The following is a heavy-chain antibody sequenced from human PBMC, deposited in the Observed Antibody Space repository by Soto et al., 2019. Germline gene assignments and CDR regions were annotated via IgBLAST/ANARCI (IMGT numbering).Heavy chain of an antibody. CDR1: GYTFTSYD. D-gene: IGHD1-26*01. Sequence: QVQLVQSGAEVRKPGASVKVSCKASGYTFTSYDIGWVRQATGQGLEWMGWMNPNSVNTGYAPKFQGRVTMTRDTSISTAYMELNSLTSEDTAVYYCASAIRNQLLSDYWGQGTLVTVSS. J-gene: IGHJ4*02. V-gene: IGHV1-8*01. CDR3: ASAIRNQLLSDY. CDR2: MNPNSVNT.